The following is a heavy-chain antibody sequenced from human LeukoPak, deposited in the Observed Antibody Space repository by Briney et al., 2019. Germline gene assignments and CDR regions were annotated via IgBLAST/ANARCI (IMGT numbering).Heavy chain of an antibody. J-gene: IGHJ4*02. Sequence: PGGSLRLSCVASGFTFSSYAMSWVRQAPGKGLEWVSAISGRGYSTYYADSVKGRFTISRDNSRNTLYLQVNSLRAEDTAVYYCARAHSSGWYPTYYFDYWGQGTLVTVSS. V-gene: IGHV3-23*01. CDR3: ARAHSSGWYPTYYFDY. CDR2: ISGRGYST. CDR1: GFTFSSYA. D-gene: IGHD6-19*01.